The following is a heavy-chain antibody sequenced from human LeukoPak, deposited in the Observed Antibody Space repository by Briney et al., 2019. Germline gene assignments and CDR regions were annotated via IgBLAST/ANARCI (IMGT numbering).Heavy chain of an antibody. CDR3: ARLHSGFDY. J-gene: IGHJ4*02. CDR1: GLTFSSYW. Sequence: PGGSLRLSCVASGLTFSSYWMSRVRQAPGKGLEWVANIKQDGSEKYYVDSVKGRFTISRDNAKNSLYLQMSSLRAEDTAVYYCARLHSGFDYWGQGTLVTVSS. V-gene: IGHV3-7*01. CDR2: IKQDGSEK. D-gene: IGHD1-26*01.